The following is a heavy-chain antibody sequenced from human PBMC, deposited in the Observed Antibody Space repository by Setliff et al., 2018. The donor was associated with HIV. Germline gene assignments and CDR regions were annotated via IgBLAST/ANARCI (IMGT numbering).Heavy chain of an antibody. CDR1: GYTFTNYG. CDR2: ISAYNGNT. D-gene: IGHD3-22*01. Sequence: ASVKVSCKASGYTFTNYGISWVRQAPGQGLEWMGWISAYNGNTNYAQKLQGRVTMTTDTSTSTVYMELRRLRSDDTAVYYCAKYDSSGYYPSNYYYGMDVWGQGTTVTVSS. J-gene: IGHJ6*02. V-gene: IGHV1-18*01. CDR3: AKYDSSGYYPSNYYYGMDV.